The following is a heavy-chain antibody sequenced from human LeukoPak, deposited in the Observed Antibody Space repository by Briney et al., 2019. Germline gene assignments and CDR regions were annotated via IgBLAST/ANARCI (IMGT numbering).Heavy chain of an antibody. D-gene: IGHD3-22*01. CDR2: ISSSSSYI. J-gene: IGHJ6*03. Sequence: PGGSLRLSCAASGFTFSSYSMNWVRQAPGKGLEWVSSISSSSSYIYYADSVKGRFTISRDNAKNSLYLQMNSLRAEDTAVYYCARDGPGKYYYDSSGYPWLDYYCYMDVWGKGTTVTVSS. CDR3: ARDGPGKYYYDSSGYPWLDYYCYMDV. V-gene: IGHV3-21*01. CDR1: GFTFSSYS.